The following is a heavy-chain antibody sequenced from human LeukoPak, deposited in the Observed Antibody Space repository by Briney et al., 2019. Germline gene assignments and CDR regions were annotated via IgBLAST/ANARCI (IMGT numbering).Heavy chain of an antibody. J-gene: IGHJ6*02. CDR2: INPSGGST. D-gene: IGHD6-19*01. V-gene: IGHV1-46*01. CDR1: GYTFTSYY. Sequence: ASVKVSCKASGYTFTSYYMHWVRQAPGQGLEWMGIINPSGGSTSYAQKFQGRVTMTRGTSTSTVYMELSSLRSEDTAVYYCARDPPGVAVVHYGMDVWGQGTTVTVSS. CDR3: ARDPPGVAVVHYGMDV.